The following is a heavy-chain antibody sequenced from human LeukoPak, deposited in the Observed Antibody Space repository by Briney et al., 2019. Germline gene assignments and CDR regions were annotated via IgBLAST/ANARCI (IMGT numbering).Heavy chain of an antibody. D-gene: IGHD2-15*01. CDR3: ARDRGYCSGGSCYHYMDV. J-gene: IGHJ6*03. Sequence: GASVKVSCKASGGTFSSYAISWVRQAPGQGLEWRGGIIPIFGTANYAQKFQGRVTITADKSTSTAYMELSSLRSEDTAVYYCARDRGYCSGGSCYHYMDVWGKGTTVTVSS. CDR2: IIPIFGTA. V-gene: IGHV1-69*06. CDR1: GGTFSSYA.